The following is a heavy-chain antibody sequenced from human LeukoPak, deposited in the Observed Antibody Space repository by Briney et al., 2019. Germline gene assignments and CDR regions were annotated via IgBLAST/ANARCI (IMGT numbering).Heavy chain of an antibody. CDR3: ARHFGRYYGSGSYRLAEFDY. CDR2: IYPGDSDT. V-gene: IGHV5-51*01. CDR1: EYSFTSYW. D-gene: IGHD3-10*01. J-gene: IGHJ4*02. Sequence: GASLKISSEGSEYSFTSYWIGWVRPMPGKSLEWMGIIYPGDSDTKYSPSFQGQVTISVDKSISTAYLQWSSLKASDTAMYYCARHFGRYYGSGSYRLAEFDYWGQGTLVTVSS.